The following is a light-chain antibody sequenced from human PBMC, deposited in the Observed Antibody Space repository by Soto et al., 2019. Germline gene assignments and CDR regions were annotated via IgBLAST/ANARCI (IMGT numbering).Light chain of an antibody. Sequence: QSVLTQPPSVSEAPRQRVTISCSGSSSNIGNNVVNWYQQLPGKAPKLLIYYDDLLPSGVSDRFSGSKSGTSASLAISGLQSEDEADYYCAAWDDSLNGPFFGGGTKLTVL. J-gene: IGLJ2*01. CDR2: YDD. CDR1: SSNIGNNV. V-gene: IGLV1-36*01. CDR3: AAWDDSLNGPF.